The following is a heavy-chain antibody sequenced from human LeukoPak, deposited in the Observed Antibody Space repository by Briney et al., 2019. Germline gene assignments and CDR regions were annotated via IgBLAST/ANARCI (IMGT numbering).Heavy chain of an antibody. D-gene: IGHD6-6*01. CDR1: GYTFTGYY. V-gene: IGHV1-2*02. Sequence: GASVKVSCKASGYTFTGYYMHWVRQAPGQGLEWMGWINPNSGGTNYAQKLQGRVTMTTDTSTSTAYMELRSLRSDDTAVYYCARDPFVRTRNQVYYFDYWGQGTLVTVSS. CDR3: ARDPFVRTRNQVYYFDY. CDR2: INPNSGGT. J-gene: IGHJ4*02.